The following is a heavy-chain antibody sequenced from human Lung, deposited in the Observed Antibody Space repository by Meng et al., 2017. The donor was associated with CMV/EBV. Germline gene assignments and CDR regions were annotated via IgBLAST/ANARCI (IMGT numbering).Heavy chain of an antibody. CDR2: IYYSGST. Sequence: QLQLQESGPXLVKPXXXLSLTCTVSVGSISSSSYHWGWIRQPPGKGLEWIGSIYYSGSTYHNPSLKSRLIISVDTSKNQFSLRLSSVTAADTAVYYCARSKGLFDYWGPGTLVTVSS. CDR1: VGSISSSSYH. J-gene: IGHJ4*02. D-gene: IGHD3/OR15-3a*01. V-gene: IGHV4-39*07. CDR3: ARSKGLFDY.